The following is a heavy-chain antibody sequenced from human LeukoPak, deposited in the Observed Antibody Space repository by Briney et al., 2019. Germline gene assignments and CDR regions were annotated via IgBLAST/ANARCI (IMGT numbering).Heavy chain of an antibody. CDR3: ARGPSSGWPYFDY. V-gene: IGHV3-48*03. CDR1: GFTFSSYE. J-gene: IGHJ4*02. CDR2: ISSSGSTI. D-gene: IGHD6-19*01. Sequence: QPGGSLSLSCAASGFTFSSYEMNWVRQAPGKGLEWVSYISSSGSTIYYADSVKGRFTISRDNAKNSLYLQMNSLRAEDTAVYYCARGPSSGWPYFDYWGQGTLVTVSS.